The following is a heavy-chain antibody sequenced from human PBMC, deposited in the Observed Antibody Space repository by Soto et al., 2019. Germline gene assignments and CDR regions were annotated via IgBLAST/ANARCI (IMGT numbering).Heavy chain of an antibody. CDR2: MYNTGST. CDR1: GGSISGYY. V-gene: IGHV4-59*01. Sequence: PSETLSLTCTVSGGSISGYYWSWIRQPPGKGLEWIGYMYNTGSTVYNPSFKSRVTISVDTSKNQFSLKLNSVTAADTAVYYCARDLWGYCGTDCYPLDVWGQGTLSPS. D-gene: IGHD2-21*02. J-gene: IGHJ6*02. CDR3: ARDLWGYCGTDCYPLDV.